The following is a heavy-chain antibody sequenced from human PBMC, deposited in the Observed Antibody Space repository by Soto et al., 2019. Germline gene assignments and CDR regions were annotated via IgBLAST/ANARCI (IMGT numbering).Heavy chain of an antibody. CDR1: AFSINSHF. V-gene: IGHV4-4*07. Sequence: SEPLCHTWSVSAFSINSHFWSWIRKPAGKRLEWIGRIYSSGSTIYNPSLKSRVTMSVDTSKNQFSLNLRSVTAADTAVYYCARDNVWSGYYSFFDYRGQGTLVNLS. J-gene: IGHJ4*02. CDR3: ARDNVWSGYYSFFDY. CDR2: IYSSGST. D-gene: IGHD3-3*01.